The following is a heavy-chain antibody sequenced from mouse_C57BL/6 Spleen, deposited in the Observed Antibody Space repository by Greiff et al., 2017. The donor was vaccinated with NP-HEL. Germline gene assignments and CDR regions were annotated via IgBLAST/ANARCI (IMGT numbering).Heavy chain of an antibody. CDR3: ARKTVGDYFDY. J-gene: IGHJ2*01. CDR1: GYTFTSYW. CDR2: IYPSDSET. Sequence: QVQLQQPGAELVRPGSSVKLSCKASGYTFTSYWMDWVKQRPGQGLEWIGNIYPSDSETHYNQKFKDKATLTVDKSSSTAYMQLSSLTSEDSAVYYCARKTVGDYFDYWGQGTTLTVSS. V-gene: IGHV1-61*01. D-gene: IGHD1-1*01.